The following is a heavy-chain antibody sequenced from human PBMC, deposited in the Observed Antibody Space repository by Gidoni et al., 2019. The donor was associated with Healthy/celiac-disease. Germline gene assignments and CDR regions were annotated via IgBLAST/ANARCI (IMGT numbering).Heavy chain of an antibody. D-gene: IGHD3-16*01. CDR3: ARDWGFDI. CDR2: IYYSGST. CDR1: GGSISSSSYY. Sequence: QMQLQESGPGLVKPSETLSLTCTVSGGSISSSSYYWGWIRQPPGKGLEWIGSIYYSGSTYYNPSLKSRVTISVYTSKNQFSLKLSSVTAADTAVYYCARDWGFDIWGQGTMVTVSS. J-gene: IGHJ3*02. V-gene: IGHV4-39*07.